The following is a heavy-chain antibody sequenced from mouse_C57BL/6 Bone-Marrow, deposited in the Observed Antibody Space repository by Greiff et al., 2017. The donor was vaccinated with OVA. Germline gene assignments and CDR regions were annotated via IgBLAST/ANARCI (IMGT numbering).Heavy chain of an antibody. D-gene: IGHD1-1*01. CDR1: GYPFTSNT. CDR3: ARGGAFYGSGTIGD. CDR2: INPSSGDT. J-gene: IGHJ2*01. V-gene: IGHV1-4*01. Sequence: QVQLQQPGLELASPGASVKMSCKASGYPFTSNTMHWVTQRPGQGLEWIGYINPSSGDTKYNQKFKDKATLTADKSSSTTYMKQSSQTSENSAVYYWARGGAFYGSGTIGDRGQGTPLTDSS.